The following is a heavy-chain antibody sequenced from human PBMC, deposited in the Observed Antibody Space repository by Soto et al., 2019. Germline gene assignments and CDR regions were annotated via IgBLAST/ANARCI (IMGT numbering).Heavy chain of an antibody. V-gene: IGHV3-23*01. CDR1: GFIFSNYA. J-gene: IGHJ4*02. CDR3: ARTDKYNSQSSGWANRFDY. Sequence: EVQLLESGGDLVQPGGSLRLSCAASGFIFSNYAMTWVRQAPGKGPEWVSTFTSGGSTYYRYTVKGRFTISRDNSKHTLYLQMNSLRAEDTAVYYCARTDKYNSQSSGWANRFDYWGQGTLVTVSS. CDR2: FTSGGST. D-gene: IGHD6-19*01.